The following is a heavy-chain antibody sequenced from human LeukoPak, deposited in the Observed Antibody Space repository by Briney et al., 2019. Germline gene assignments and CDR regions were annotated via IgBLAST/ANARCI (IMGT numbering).Heavy chain of an antibody. CDR1: GFTFSGYA. CDR3: AKETQFGGVIVTNFDY. V-gene: IGHV3-23*01. CDR2: ISGSGRSA. Sequence: GGSLRLSCAASGFTFSGYAMSWVRQAPGKGLEWVSAISGSGRSAYFAGSVEGRFTISRDNSKNMLYLQMNSLRAEDTAVYYCAKETQFGGVIVTNFDYWGQGTLVTVSS. D-gene: IGHD3-16*02. J-gene: IGHJ4*02.